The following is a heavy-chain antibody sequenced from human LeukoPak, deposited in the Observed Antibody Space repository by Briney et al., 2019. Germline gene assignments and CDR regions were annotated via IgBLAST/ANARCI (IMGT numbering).Heavy chain of an antibody. CDR2: ISGSGGST. CDR1: GFTFSSYA. Sequence: GGSLRLSCAAPGFTFSSYAMSWVRQAPGKGLEWVSAISGSGGSTYYADSVKGRFTISRDNSKNTLYLQMNSLRAEDTAVYYCAKSPAIGGESDYWGQGTLVTVSS. CDR3: AKSPAIGGESDY. J-gene: IGHJ4*02. D-gene: IGHD3-16*01. V-gene: IGHV3-23*01.